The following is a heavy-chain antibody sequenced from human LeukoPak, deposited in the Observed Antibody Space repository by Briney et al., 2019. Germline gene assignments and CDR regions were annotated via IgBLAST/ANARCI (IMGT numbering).Heavy chain of an antibody. CDR1: GFTFDDYA. CDR2: ISWNSGSI. D-gene: IGHD6-13*01. CDR3: AKGGYSSSWYVWFDY. J-gene: IGHJ4*02. V-gene: IGHV3-9*01. Sequence: GGSLRLSCAASGFTFDDYAMHWVRQAPGKGLEWVSGISWNSGSIGYADSVKGRFTISRDNAKNSLYLQMNSLRAEDTALYYCAKGGYSSSWYVWFDYWGQGTLVTASS.